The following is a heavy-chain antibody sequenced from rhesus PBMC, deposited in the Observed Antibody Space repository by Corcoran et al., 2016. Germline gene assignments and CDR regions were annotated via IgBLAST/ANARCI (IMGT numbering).Heavy chain of an antibody. Sequence: QVRLQESGPGLVKPSETLSLTCAVSGGSISSNYWSWIRPPPGKGLEWIGRFSGSSRSTDYNPSLKSRVTISTDTSKNQFSLKLSSVSAADTAVYYCARDLGPEDNSLDVWGRGLLVTVSS. CDR1: GGSISSNY. D-gene: IGHD3-34*01. J-gene: IGHJ5-2*02. V-gene: IGHV4-173*01. CDR3: ARDLGPEDNSLDV. CDR2: FSGSSRST.